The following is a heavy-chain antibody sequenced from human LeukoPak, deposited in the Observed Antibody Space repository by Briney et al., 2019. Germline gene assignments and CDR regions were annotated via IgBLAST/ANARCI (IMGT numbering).Heavy chain of an antibody. Sequence: GGSLRLSCEASGFTFSSYWMSWVRQAPGKGLEWVGRIRRKTDGETTDHAAPVKGRFTISRDDSKNTLYLQMNSLKTEDTAVYYCVTDLVIKGYFDYWGQGALVTVSS. D-gene: IGHD2-21*01. J-gene: IGHJ4*02. CDR3: VTDLVIKGYFDY. CDR1: GFTFSSYW. V-gene: IGHV3-15*01. CDR2: IRRKTDGETT.